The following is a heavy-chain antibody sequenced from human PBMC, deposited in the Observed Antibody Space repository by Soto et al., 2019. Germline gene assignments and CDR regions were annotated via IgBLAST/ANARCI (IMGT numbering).Heavy chain of an antibody. CDR3: ARDSGAYYDSSGVVY. J-gene: IGHJ4*02. CDR1: GFTFSSYA. D-gene: IGHD3-22*01. V-gene: IGHV3-30-3*01. Sequence: PGGSLRLSCAASGFTFSSYAMHWVRQAPGKGLEWVAVISYDGSNKYYADSVKGRFTISRDNSKNTLYLQMNSLRAEDTAVYYCARDSGAYYDSSGVVYWGQGTLVTVSS. CDR2: ISYDGSNK.